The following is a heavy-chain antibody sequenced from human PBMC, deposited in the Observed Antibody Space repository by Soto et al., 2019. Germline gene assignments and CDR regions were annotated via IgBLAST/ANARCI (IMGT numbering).Heavy chain of an antibody. CDR1: GYTSTSYA. CDR3: ASVVGWYYYYGMDV. J-gene: IGHJ6*02. Sequence: ASVKVSCKASGYTSTSYAMHWVRQAPGQRLEWMGWINAGNGNTKYSQKFQGRVTITRDTSASTAYMELSSLRSEDTAVYYCASVVGWYYYYGMDVWGQGTTVTVSS. D-gene: IGHD6-19*01. CDR2: INAGNGNT. V-gene: IGHV1-3*01.